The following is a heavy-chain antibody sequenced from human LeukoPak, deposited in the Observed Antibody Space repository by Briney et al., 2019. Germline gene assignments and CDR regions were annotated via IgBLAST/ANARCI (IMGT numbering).Heavy chain of an antibody. CDR2: INLNSGGT. D-gene: IGHD6-13*01. J-gene: IGHJ4*02. CDR3: ARDSPRAADFDY. CDR1: GYTFTGYY. V-gene: IGHV1-2*02. Sequence: ASVKVSCKASGYTFTGYYMHWVRQAPGQGLEWMGWINLNSGGTNYAQKFQGRVTMTRDTSISTAYMELSRLRSDDTAVYYCARDSPRAADFDYWGQGTLVTVSS.